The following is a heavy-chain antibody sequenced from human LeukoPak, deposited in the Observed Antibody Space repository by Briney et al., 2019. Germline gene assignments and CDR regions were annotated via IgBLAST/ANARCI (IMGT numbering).Heavy chain of an antibody. CDR2: ISSSSSYI. Sequence: PGGSLRLSCAASGFTFSSYSMNWVRQAPGKGLEWVSSISSSSSYIYYADSVKGRFTISRDNGKNSLYLQMNSLRAEDTAVYYCAREEVENYYGSGSYPYYYYYMDVWDKGTTVTVSS. V-gene: IGHV3-21*01. CDR1: GFTFSSYS. CDR3: AREEVENYYGSGSYPYYYYYMDV. J-gene: IGHJ6*03. D-gene: IGHD3-10*01.